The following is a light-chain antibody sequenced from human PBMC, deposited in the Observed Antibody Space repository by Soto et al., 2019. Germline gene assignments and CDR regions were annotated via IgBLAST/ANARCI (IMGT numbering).Light chain of an antibody. CDR3: HRHGTSPPSWT. Sequence: EIVLTQSPGTLSLSPGERATLFCRASQSVSSSYLAWYQQKPGQAPRLRIYGASSRATGIPDRFSGSGSGTDFTLTISRLEPEDFAVYYSHRHGTSPPSWTFGQGTKVEIK. CDR1: QSVSSSY. V-gene: IGKV3-20*01. J-gene: IGKJ1*01. CDR2: GAS.